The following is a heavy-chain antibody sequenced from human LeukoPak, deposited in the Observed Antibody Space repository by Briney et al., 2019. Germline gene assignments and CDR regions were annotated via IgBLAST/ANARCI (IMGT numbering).Heavy chain of an antibody. J-gene: IGHJ4*02. CDR1: GGSISSYY. Sequence: SETLSLTCTVSGGSISSYYWSWIRQPAGKGLEWIGRIYTSGSTNYNPSLKSRVTMSVDTSKNQFSLKLSSVTAADTAVYYCARDSSQNYDFWSGYFGYWGQGTLVTVSS. CDR3: ARDSSQNYDFWSGYFGY. CDR2: IYTSGST. D-gene: IGHD3-3*01. V-gene: IGHV4-4*07.